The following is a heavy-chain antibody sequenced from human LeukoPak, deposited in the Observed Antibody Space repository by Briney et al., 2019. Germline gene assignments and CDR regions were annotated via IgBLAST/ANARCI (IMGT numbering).Heavy chain of an antibody. J-gene: IGHJ4*02. CDR3: ARVGSDSSGWRRFDY. CDR1: AYTFTGYY. CDR2: INPNSGGT. Sequence: RASVKVSCKASAYTFTGYYMHWVRQAPGQGLEWMGWINPNSGGTNSAQKFQGRVTMTRDTSISTAYMELSRLRSDDTAVYYCARVGSDSSGWRRFDYWGQGTLVTVSS. V-gene: IGHV1-2*02. D-gene: IGHD6-19*01.